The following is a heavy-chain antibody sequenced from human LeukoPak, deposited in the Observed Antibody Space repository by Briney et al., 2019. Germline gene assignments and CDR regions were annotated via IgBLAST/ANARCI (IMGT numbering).Heavy chain of an antibody. Sequence: PGGSLRLSCAASGFTFSSYEMHWVRQAPGKGLEWVSYISHSGSTIYYADSVKGRFTISRDNAKNSLYLQMNSLRDEDTAVYYCARGGGSGRWGSAFDMWGQGTMVTVSS. CDR2: ISHSGSTI. CDR1: GFTFSSYE. CDR3: ARGGGSGRWGSAFDM. J-gene: IGHJ3*02. D-gene: IGHD6-19*01. V-gene: IGHV3-48*03.